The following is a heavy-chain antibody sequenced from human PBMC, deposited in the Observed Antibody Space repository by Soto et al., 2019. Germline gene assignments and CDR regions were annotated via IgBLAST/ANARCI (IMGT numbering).Heavy chain of an antibody. V-gene: IGHV3-23*01. CDR3: AKVGLAVAGFYYYMDV. CDR1: GFTFSSYA. Sequence: PGGSLRLSCAASGFTFSSYAMSWVRQAPGKGLEWVSAISRSGGSTYYADSVKGRFTISRDNSKNTLYLQMNSLRAEDTAVYYCAKVGLAVAGFYYYMDVWGKGTTVTVSS. CDR2: ISRSGGST. D-gene: IGHD6-19*01. J-gene: IGHJ6*03.